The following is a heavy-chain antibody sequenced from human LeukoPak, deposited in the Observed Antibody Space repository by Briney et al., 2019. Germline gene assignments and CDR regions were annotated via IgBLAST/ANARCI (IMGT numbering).Heavy chain of an antibody. CDR3: ASQRAGWFDP. Sequence: GGSLRLSCAAPGFTFSSYAMHWVRQAPGKGLGWVAVISYDGSNKYYADSVKGRFTISRDNSKNTLYLQMNSLRAEDTAVYYCASQRAGWFDPWGQGTLVTVSS. J-gene: IGHJ5*02. V-gene: IGHV3-30-3*01. CDR2: ISYDGSNK. CDR1: GFTFSSYA.